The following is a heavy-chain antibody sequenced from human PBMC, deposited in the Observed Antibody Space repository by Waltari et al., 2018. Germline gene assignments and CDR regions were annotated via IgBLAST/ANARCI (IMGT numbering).Heavy chain of an antibody. CDR2: IIPIFGTA. Sequence: QVQLVQSGAAVNKPGSSVKVSCKASGGTFSSYAISWVRQAPGQGLEWMGGIIPIFGTANYAQKLQGRVTITTDESTSIAYMELSSRRAEDTAVYYCARDVGAYCGGDCSYAFDIWGQGTMVTVSS. CDR3: ARDVGAYCGGDCSYAFDI. J-gene: IGHJ3*02. V-gene: IGHV1-69*05. D-gene: IGHD2-21*01. CDR1: GGTFSSYA.